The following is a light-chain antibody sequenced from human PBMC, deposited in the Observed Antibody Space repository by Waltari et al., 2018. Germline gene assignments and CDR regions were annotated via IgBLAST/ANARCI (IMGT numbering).Light chain of an antibody. CDR2: DVS. CDR3: SSYTATDTYV. J-gene: IGLJ1*01. V-gene: IGLV2-14*03. CDR1: NRDIGLYDS. Sequence: SALTQPASMSGYPGQSITISCTGTNRDIGLYDSVSWYQQHPGKAPKLIISDVSKRPSGVPARFSGSVSGYTASLTISGLQAEDEADYYCSSYTATDTYVFGSGTTVIVL.